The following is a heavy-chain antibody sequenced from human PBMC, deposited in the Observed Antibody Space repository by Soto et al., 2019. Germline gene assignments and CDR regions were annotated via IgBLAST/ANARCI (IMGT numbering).Heavy chain of an antibody. D-gene: IGHD6-13*01. V-gene: IGHV6-1*01. CDR2: AYYRSKWYN. J-gene: IGHJ5*02. Sequence: SQTLSLTCAISGDNVSSNSAAWNWIRQSPSRGLEWLGRAYYRSKWYNDYAVSVKSRITINPDTSKNQFSLQLNSVTPEDTAVYYCAASIAAAGTNWFDPWGQGTLVTVSS. CDR3: AASIAAAGTNWFDP. CDR1: GDNVSSNSAA.